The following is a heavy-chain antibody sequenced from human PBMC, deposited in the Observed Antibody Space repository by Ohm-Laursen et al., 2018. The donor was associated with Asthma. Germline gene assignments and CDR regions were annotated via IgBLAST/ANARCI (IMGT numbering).Heavy chain of an antibody. J-gene: IGHJ4*02. CDR2: IYSTGST. CDR1: GASFSTYY. D-gene: IGHD4-17*01. V-gene: IGHV4-59*01. Sequence: SETLSLTCTLSGASFSTYYWGWIRQPPGKGLEWIGYIYSTGSTNYNPSLESRVTISIDTSTNQFSLKLSSVTAADTAVYYCARIRNDYGDYEFDYWGQGTLVTVSS. CDR3: ARIRNDYGDYEFDY.